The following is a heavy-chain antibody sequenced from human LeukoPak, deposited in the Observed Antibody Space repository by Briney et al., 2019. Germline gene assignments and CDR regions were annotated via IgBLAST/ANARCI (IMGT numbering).Heavy chain of an antibody. CDR1: GDSVSSNSAA. CDR3: ARDPVGGSTIFDY. D-gene: IGHD1-26*01. Sequence: SQTLSLTCAISGDSVSSNSAAWNWIRQSPSRGLEWLGRTYYRSKWYYDYAVAVKSRISINPDASKNQFSLQLGSVTPEDTAVYYCARDPVGGSTIFDYWGQGTLVTVSS. V-gene: IGHV6-1*01. J-gene: IGHJ4*02. CDR2: TYYRSKWYY.